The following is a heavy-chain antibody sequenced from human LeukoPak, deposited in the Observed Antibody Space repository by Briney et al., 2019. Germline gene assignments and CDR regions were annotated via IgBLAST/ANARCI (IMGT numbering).Heavy chain of an antibody. Sequence: GESLKXSFKGSGYRFTSYWIGWVRQMPGKGLEWMGIIYPGDSDTRYSPSFQGQVTISADKSIRTAYLQWSSIEASDTAMYYCARPLGVGGAFDIWGQGTMVTVSS. CDR2: IYPGDSDT. D-gene: IGHD3-3*01. V-gene: IGHV5-51*01. J-gene: IGHJ3*02. CDR1: GYRFTSYW. CDR3: ARPLGVGGAFDI.